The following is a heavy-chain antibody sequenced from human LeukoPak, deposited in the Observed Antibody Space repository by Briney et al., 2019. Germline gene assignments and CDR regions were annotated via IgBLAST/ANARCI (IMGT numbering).Heavy chain of an antibody. CDR3: ARSRMSDAFDI. CDR2: INANTGDR. D-gene: IGHD2/OR15-2a*01. V-gene: IGHV1-2*02. J-gene: IGHJ3*02. Sequence: ASGKVSCKASGYTFNGYYIHWVRQAPGQGLEWMGWINANTGDRNYAQKFQGRVTMTRDTSISTAYMELSRLRSDDTAVYYCARSRMSDAFDIWGQGTMVTVSS. CDR1: GYTFNGYY.